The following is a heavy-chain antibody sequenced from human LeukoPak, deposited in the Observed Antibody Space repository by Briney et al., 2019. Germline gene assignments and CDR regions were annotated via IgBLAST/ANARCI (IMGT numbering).Heavy chain of an antibody. Sequence: PGGSLRLSCEASGFTFNSFVMHWVRQAPGKGLEWVAVIWSDGTSKYYGDPVKGRFTISRDNSNNTLFLQAGSLRVEDTGVYYCVKGERKYYFHYMDVWGQGTSVTVSS. CDR1: GFTFNSFV. CDR2: IWSDGTSK. CDR3: VKGERKYYFHYMDV. J-gene: IGHJ6*03. V-gene: IGHV3-33*06.